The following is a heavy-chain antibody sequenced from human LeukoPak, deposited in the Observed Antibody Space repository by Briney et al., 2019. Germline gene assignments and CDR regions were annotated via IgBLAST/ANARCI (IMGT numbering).Heavy chain of an antibody. CDR1: GGSFSGYY. J-gene: IGHJ5*02. V-gene: IGHV4-34*01. CDR3: ARGGGWYYWFDP. Sequence: SETLSLTCAVYGGSFSGYYWSWIRQPPGKGLEWIGEINHSGSTNYNPSLKSRVTISVDTSKNQFSLKLSSVTAADTAVYYCARGGGWYYWFDPWGQGTPVTVSS. D-gene: IGHD6-19*01. CDR2: INHSGST.